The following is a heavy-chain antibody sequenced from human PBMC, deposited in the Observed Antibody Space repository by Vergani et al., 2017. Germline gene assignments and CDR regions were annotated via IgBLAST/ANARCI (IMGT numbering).Heavy chain of an antibody. D-gene: IGHD3-22*01. CDR1: GFTFSSYE. J-gene: IGHJ4*02. CDR3: ASDLGSSGYYYAFDY. CDR2: ISSSSSYT. Sequence: EVQLVESGGGLVQPGGSLRLSCAASGFTFSSYEMNWVRQAPGKGLEWVSYISSSSSYTNYADSVKGRFTISRDNAKNSLSLQMNSLRAEDTAVYYCASDLGSSGYYYAFDYWGQGSLVTVSS. V-gene: IGHV3-48*03.